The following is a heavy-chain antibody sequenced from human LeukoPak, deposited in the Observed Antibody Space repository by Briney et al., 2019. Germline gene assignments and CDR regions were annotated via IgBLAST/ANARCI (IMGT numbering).Heavy chain of an antibody. V-gene: IGHV3-23*01. CDR2: IRIGGGGT. CDR1: GFDLTTCA. D-gene: IGHD6-13*01. CDR3: ARCMVLSQGWCNWFDP. J-gene: IGHJ5*02. Sequence: GGSLRLSCAASGFDLTTCAMTWVRQAPAKGLEWASSIRIGGGGTYYADSVKGRFTISRDNSENTLHLQMNNLRVEDTARYFCARCMVLSQGWCNWFDPWGQGTLVTVSS.